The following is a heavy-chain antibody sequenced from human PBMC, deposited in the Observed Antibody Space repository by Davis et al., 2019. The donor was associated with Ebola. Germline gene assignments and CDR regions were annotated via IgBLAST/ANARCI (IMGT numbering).Heavy chain of an antibody. Sequence: GESLKISCAASGFSFSSFTMNWVRQAPGKGLEWVSSISGRSSYIYSADSVKGRFTISRDNGKDSLSLQMDSLRAEDTAVYYCARAPQYCTTTSCYIDSWGQGTLVTVSS. D-gene: IGHD2-2*02. CDR2: ISGRSSYI. CDR1: GFSFSSFT. CDR3: ARAPQYCTTTSCYIDS. V-gene: IGHV3-21*01. J-gene: IGHJ4*02.